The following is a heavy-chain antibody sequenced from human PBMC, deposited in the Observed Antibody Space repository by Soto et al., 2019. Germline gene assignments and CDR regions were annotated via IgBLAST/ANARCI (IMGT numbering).Heavy chain of an antibody. Sequence: TSETLSLTCTVSGGPISSYYWSWIRQPPGKGLEWIGYIYYSGSTNYNPSLKSRVTISVDTSKNQFSLKLSSVTAADTAVYYCARGSGSYWWGQGTLVTVSS. CDR3: ARGSGSYW. CDR2: IYYSGST. J-gene: IGHJ4*02. V-gene: IGHV4-59*01. D-gene: IGHD1-26*01. CDR1: GGPISSYY.